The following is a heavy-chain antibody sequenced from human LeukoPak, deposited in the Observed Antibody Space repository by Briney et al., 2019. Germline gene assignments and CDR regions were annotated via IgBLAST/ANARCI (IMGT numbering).Heavy chain of an antibody. CDR3: ARDRQDFDAFDI. CDR1: GGSIRSGGYY. V-gene: IGHV4-31*03. J-gene: IGHJ3*02. CDR2: IYYSGST. Sequence: SETLSLTCTVSGGSIRSGGYYWSWIRQHPGKGLEWIGYIYYSGSTYYNPSLKSRVTISVDTSKNQFSLKLSSVTAADTAVYYCARDRQDFDAFDIWGQGTMVTVSS.